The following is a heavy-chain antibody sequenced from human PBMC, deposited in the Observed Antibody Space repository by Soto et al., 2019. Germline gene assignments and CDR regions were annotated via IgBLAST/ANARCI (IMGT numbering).Heavy chain of an antibody. CDR1: GFTFSNYG. D-gene: IGHD4-4*01. V-gene: IGHV3-30*18. Sequence: QVQLVESGGGVVQPGRSLRLSCAASGFTFSNYGMHWVRQAPGKGLEWVTLISSDGNKKYYGDSVKGRFTISRDNSQSTLSLHMDSLRPEDTAVYYCVKDQRGSNYGCFQYWGQGALVTVSS. J-gene: IGHJ1*01. CDR2: ISSDGNKK. CDR3: VKDQRGSNYGCFQY.